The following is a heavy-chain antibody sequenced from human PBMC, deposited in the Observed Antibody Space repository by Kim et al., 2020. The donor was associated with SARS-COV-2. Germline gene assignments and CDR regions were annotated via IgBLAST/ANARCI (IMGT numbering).Heavy chain of an antibody. CDR3: ARRGDSGYDSGFDY. D-gene: IGHD5-12*01. J-gene: IGHJ4*02. Sequence: SPSFQGQVTISADKSISTAYLQWSSLKAADTAMYYCARRGDSGYDSGFDYWGQGTLVTVSS. V-gene: IGHV5-51*01.